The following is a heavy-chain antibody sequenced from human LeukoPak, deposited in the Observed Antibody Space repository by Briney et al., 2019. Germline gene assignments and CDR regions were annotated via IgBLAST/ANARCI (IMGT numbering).Heavy chain of an antibody. D-gene: IGHD1-1*01. CDR1: DASISSDY. CDR2: IYYSGST. V-gene: IGHV4-59*01. Sequence: SETLSLTCTVSDASISSDYWSWIRQPPGKGLEWIGYIYYSGSTNYNPSLKSRVTISVDTSKNQFSLKLCSVTAADTAVYYCARGMGGNWNARYYYYMGVWGKGATVTVSS. CDR3: ARGMGGNWNARYYYYMGV. J-gene: IGHJ6*03.